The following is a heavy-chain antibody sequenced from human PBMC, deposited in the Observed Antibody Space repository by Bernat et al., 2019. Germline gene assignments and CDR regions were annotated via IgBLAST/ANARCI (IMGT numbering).Heavy chain of an antibody. D-gene: IGHD2-2*01. CDR3: ARNVPAAWYYYYGMDV. V-gene: IGHV4-39*01. J-gene: IGHJ6*02. CDR1: GGSISSGGYY. CDR2: IYYSGST. Sequence: QVQLQESGPGLVKPSQTLSLTCTVSGGSISSGGYYWSWIRQHPGKGLEWIGSIYYSGSTYYNPSLKSRVTISVDTSKNQFSLKLSSVTAADTAVYYCARNVPAAWYYYYGMDVWGQGTTVTVSS.